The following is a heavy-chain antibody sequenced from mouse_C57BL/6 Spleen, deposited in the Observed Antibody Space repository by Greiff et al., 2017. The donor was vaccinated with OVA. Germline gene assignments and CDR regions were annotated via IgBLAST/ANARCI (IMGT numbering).Heavy chain of an antibody. J-gene: IGHJ4*01. Sequence: EVKLVESGGGLVKPGGSLKLSCAASGFTFSSYAMSWVRQTPEKRLEWVATISDGGSYTYYPDKVKGRFTISRDNAKNNLYLQMSHLKSEDTAMYYCARDEDYDGGGAMDYWGQGTSVTVSS. V-gene: IGHV5-4*01. CDR3: ARDEDYDGGGAMDY. CDR2: ISDGGSYT. CDR1: GFTFSSYA. D-gene: IGHD2-4*01.